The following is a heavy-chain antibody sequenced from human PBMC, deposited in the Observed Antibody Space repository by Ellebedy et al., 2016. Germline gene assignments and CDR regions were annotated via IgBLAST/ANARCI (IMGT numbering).Heavy chain of an antibody. Sequence: GESLKISXTASGFTFSSYVMSWVRQAPGKGLQWVSGISRTDDSTYYADSVKGRFTISRDDPRSTLYLQMNNLRAEDTAVYYCAKDRDDDGDYVFDSWGQGTLVTVSS. CDR2: ISRTDDST. D-gene: IGHD4-17*01. J-gene: IGHJ4*02. CDR3: AKDRDDDGDYVFDS. CDR1: GFTFSSYV. V-gene: IGHV3-23*01.